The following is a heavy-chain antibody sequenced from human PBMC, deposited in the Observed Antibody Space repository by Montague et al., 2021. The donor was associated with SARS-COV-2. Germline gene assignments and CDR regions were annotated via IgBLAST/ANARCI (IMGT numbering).Heavy chain of an antibody. J-gene: IGHJ4*02. CDR2: ISSSSSYI. CDR3: ARDRSSDYYDSSGYFDY. CDR1: GLTFSSYS. V-gene: IGHV3-21*01. Sequence: SLRLSCAASGLTFSSYSMAWVRQAPGKGLEWVSSISSSSSYIYYADSVKGRFTISRDNAKNSLYLQMNSLRAKDTAVYYCARDRSSDYYDSSGYFDYWGQGTLVTVSS. D-gene: IGHD3-22*01.